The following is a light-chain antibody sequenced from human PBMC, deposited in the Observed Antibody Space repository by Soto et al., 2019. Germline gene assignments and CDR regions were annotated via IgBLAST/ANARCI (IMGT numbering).Light chain of an antibody. V-gene: IGLV1-44*01. CDR3: SSWDDNLDAVV. Sequence: QSVLTQPPSASGTPGQRVTISCSGSSSNIGSNTVSWYQQLPGTAPKLLIYTNDQRPSGVPDRFSGSRSGTSASLAISGLQFEDEADYHCSSWDDNLDAVVFGAGTKVTVL. CDR1: SSNIGSNT. CDR2: TND. J-gene: IGLJ1*01.